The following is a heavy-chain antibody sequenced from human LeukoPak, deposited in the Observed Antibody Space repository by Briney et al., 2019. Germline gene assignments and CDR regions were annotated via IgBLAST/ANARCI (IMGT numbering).Heavy chain of an antibody. CDR2: ISYDGSNK. V-gene: IGHV3-30-3*01. CDR3: ARDKGNSYNWFDP. Sequence: GGSLRLSCAASGFTFSSYAMHWVRQAPGKGLEWVAVISYDGSNKYYADSVKGRFTISRDNSKNTLYLQMNSLRAEDTAVYYCARDKGNSYNWFDPWGQGTLVTVSS. J-gene: IGHJ5*02. CDR1: GFTFSSYA.